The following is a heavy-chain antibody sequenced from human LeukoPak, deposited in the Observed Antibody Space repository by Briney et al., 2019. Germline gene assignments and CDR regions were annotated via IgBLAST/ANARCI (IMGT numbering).Heavy chain of an antibody. CDR2: IYYSGST. CDR1: GGSFNGYY. V-gene: IGHV4-59*01. Sequence: SETLSLTCAVFGGSFNGYYWSWIRQPPGKGLEWIGYIYYSGSTNYNPSLKSRVTISVDTSKNQFSLKLSSVTAADTAVYYCARGRYSGYDALNWFDPWGQGTLVTVSS. D-gene: IGHD5-12*01. J-gene: IGHJ5*02. CDR3: ARGRYSGYDALNWFDP.